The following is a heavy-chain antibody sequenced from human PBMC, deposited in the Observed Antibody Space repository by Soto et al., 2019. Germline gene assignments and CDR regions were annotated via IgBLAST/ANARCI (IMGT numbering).Heavy chain of an antibody. CDR1: GGTFSSYA. V-gene: IGHV1-69*06. D-gene: IGHD4-17*01. CDR2: IIPIFGTA. Sequence: GASVKVSCKASGGTFSSYAISWVRQAAGQGLEWMGGIIPIFGTANYAQKFQGRVTITADKYTSTAYMELSSLRSEDTAGYYCARAVTTLSAFDIWGQGTMVTVSS. J-gene: IGHJ3*02. CDR3: ARAVTTLSAFDI.